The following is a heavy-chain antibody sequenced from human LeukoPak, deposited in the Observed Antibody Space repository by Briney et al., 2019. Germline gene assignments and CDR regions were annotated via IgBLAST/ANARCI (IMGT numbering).Heavy chain of an antibody. Sequence: GESLKISCKGSGYSFTSYWIGWVRQMPGKGLEWMGIIYPGDSDTRYSPSFQGQVTISADKSISTAYLQWSSLKASDTAMYYCARLQWLRLESYYFDYWGQGTLVTVSS. J-gene: IGHJ4*02. CDR3: ARLQWLRLESYYFDY. CDR1: GYSFTSYW. D-gene: IGHD5-12*01. V-gene: IGHV5-51*01. CDR2: IYPGDSDT.